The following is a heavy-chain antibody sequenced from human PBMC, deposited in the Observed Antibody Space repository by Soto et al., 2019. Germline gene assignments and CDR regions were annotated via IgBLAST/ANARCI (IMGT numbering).Heavy chain of an antibody. Sequence: SETLSLTCTVSGGSISSGGYYWSWIRQHPGKGLEWIGYIYYSGSTYYNPSLKSRVTISVDTSKNQFSLKLSSVTAADTAVYYCARGGGITMIAGPWFDPWGQGTLVTVSS. D-gene: IGHD3-22*01. CDR3: ARGGGITMIAGPWFDP. J-gene: IGHJ5*02. CDR2: IYYSGST. V-gene: IGHV4-31*03. CDR1: GGSISSGGYY.